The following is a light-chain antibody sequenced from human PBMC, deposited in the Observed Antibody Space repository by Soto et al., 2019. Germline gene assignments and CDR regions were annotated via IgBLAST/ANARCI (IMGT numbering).Light chain of an antibody. CDR1: QGIGDT. CDR3: QHYDILPIP. Sequence: VMMHSPATLAVSPGEGAPLSCRASQGIGDTLAWYQQKPGQPPRLLIYGASSRATGIPDRFSGSGSGTDFTLTISRLEPEDFAVFYCQHYDILPIPFGQGTLLEIK. V-gene: IGKV3D-15*02. J-gene: IGKJ5*01. CDR2: GAS.